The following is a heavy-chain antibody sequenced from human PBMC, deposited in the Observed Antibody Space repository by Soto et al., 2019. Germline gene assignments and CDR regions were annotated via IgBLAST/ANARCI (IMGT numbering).Heavy chain of an antibody. V-gene: IGHV1-58*01. CDR3: AAPTTHYYYYYGMDV. CDR1: GFTFTSSA. J-gene: IGHJ6*02. CDR2: IVVGSGKT. Sequence: QMQLVQSGPEVKKPGTSVKVSCKAPGFTFTSSAVQWVRQARGQRLEWIGWIVVGSGKTNYAQKFKERVNITRDMSNSTAYMELSSLRSEDTAVYYWAAPTTHYYYYYGMDVWGQGTTVTVSS. D-gene: IGHD1-7*01.